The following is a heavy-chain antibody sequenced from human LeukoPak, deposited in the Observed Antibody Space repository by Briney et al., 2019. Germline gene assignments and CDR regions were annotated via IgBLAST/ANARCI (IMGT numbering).Heavy chain of an antibody. CDR3: ASGGMATREDY. Sequence: GGSLRLSCAASGFTFSSYGMHWVRQAPGKGLEWVSAISGSGGSTYYADSVKGRFTTSRDNSKNTLYLQMNSLRAEDTAVYYCASGGMATREDYWGQGTLVTVSS. CDR1: GFTFSSYG. D-gene: IGHD5-24*01. V-gene: IGHV3-23*01. CDR2: ISGSGGST. J-gene: IGHJ4*02.